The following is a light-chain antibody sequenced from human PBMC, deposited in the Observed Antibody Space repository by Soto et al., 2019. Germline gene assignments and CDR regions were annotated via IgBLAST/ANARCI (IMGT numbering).Light chain of an antibody. J-gene: IGKJ3*01. CDR1: QSISSS. CDR2: SAS. CDR3: QQSYSFPLT. Sequence: DTQMTQSPSSLSASIGDRVTITCRASQSISSSLSWYQQKPGKAPNLLIYSASTLQSGVPSRFSGSXSGTDFTLTISSLQPEDXATFYCQQSYSFPLTFG. V-gene: IGKV1-39*01.